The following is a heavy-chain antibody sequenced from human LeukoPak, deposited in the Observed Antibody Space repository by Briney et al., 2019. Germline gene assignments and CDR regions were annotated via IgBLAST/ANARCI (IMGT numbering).Heavy chain of an antibody. CDR2: AFQSGST. J-gene: IGHJ4*02. Sequence: PSETLSLTCAVSNYSISDGHYWGWIRQPPGKGLEWIANAFQSGSTYYSPPLRSRVTVSVDTSKNQFSLMVRSVTAADTAVYYCVRGGASSWGTNSFDFWGQGKLVTVSS. CDR3: VRGGASSWGTNSFDF. CDR1: NYSISDGHY. D-gene: IGHD1-1*01. V-gene: IGHV4-38-2*01.